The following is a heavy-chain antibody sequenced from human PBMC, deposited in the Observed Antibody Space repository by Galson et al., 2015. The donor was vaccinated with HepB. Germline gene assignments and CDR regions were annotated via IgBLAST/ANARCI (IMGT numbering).Heavy chain of an antibody. Sequence: SETLSLTCTVSGGSISSYYWSWIRQPPGKGLEWIGYIYYSGSTNYNPSLKSRVTISVDTSKNQFSLKLSSVTAADTAVYYCARHRYYEFVDYWGQGTLVTVSS. J-gene: IGHJ4*02. CDR3: ARHRYYEFVDY. V-gene: IGHV4-59*08. D-gene: IGHD3-3*01. CDR2: IYYSGST. CDR1: GGSISSYY.